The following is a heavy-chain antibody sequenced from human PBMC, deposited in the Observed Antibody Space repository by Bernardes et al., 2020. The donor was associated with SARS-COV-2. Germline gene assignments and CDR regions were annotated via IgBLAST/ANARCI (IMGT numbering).Heavy chain of an antibody. CDR2: IDWDDDK. CDR3: ARTQLASSWSWGWFDP. J-gene: IGHJ5*02. CDR1: GFSLSTSGMR. D-gene: IGHD6-13*01. Sequence: SGPTLVQPTQTLTLTCTFSGFSLSTSGMRVSWIRQPPGKALEWLARIDWDDDKFYSTSLKTRLTISKDTSKNQVVLTMTNMDPVDTATYYCARTQLASSWSWGWFDPWGQGTLITVSS. V-gene: IGHV2-70*04.